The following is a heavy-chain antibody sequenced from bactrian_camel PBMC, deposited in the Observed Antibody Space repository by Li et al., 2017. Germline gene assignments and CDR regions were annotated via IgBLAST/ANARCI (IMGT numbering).Heavy chain of an antibody. V-gene: IGHV3S31*01. CDR3: ATSI. D-gene: IGHD7*01. CDR1: GFTFSSES. J-gene: IGHJ4*01. Sequence: VQLVESGGGLVQPGGSLRLSCAASGFTFSSESLSWVRQAPGKGLEWVSSISGGGSTYYADSVKGRFTISRDNAKNTLYLQMNSLKTEDTAVYYCATSIWGQGTQVTVS. CDR2: ISGGGST.